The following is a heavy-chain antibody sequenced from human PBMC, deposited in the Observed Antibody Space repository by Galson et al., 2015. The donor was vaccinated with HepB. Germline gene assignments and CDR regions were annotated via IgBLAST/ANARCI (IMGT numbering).Heavy chain of an antibody. J-gene: IGHJ5*02. CDR3: ARDGETYYDFWSGYGWFDP. V-gene: IGHV1-18*01. CDR1: GYTFTTYG. D-gene: IGHD3-3*01. Sequence: SVKVSCKASGYTFTTYGITWVRQAPGQGLEWMGWISAYNGNRNYAQRLQGRVTMTTDTSTSTAYMELRSLRSDDTAVYYCARDGETYYDFWSGYGWFDPWGQGTLVTVSS. CDR2: ISAYNGNR.